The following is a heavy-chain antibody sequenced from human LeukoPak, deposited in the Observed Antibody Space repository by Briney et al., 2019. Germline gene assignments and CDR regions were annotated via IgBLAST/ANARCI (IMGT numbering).Heavy chain of an antibody. Sequence: GGTLRLSCAASGFTFSSFGMNWVRQAPGRGLEWVSSISTSSSHIYYADSVRGRFTISRDNAKNSLYLQMNSLRAEDTAVYYCASSRSGELVYYGMDVWGQGTTVTVSS. CDR2: ISTSSSHI. D-gene: IGHD3-16*01. CDR1: GFTFSSFG. V-gene: IGHV3-21*01. CDR3: ASSRSGELVYYGMDV. J-gene: IGHJ6*02.